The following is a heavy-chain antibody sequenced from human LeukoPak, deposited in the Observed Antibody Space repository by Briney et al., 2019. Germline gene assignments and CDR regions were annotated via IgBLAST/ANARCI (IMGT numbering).Heavy chain of an antibody. Sequence: SVKVSCKASGGTFSSYAISWVRQAPGQGLEWVGRIIPILGLANYAQKFQGRVTITADKSTSTAYMELSSLRSEDTAVYFCARGDSGWYLGLGFDYWGRGTLVTVSS. CDR1: GGTFSSYA. CDR3: ARGDSGWYLGLGFDY. CDR2: IIPILGLA. J-gene: IGHJ4*02. V-gene: IGHV1-69*04. D-gene: IGHD6-19*01.